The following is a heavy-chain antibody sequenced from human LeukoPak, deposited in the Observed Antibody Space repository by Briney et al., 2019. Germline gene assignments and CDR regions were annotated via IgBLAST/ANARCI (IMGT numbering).Heavy chain of an antibody. CDR3: AKDKSYGSGIDH. Sequence: PGGSLRLSCAASGFTVSSNYMSWVRQAPGKGLEWVSVIYSGGSTYYADSVKGRFTISRDNSKNTVYLQMDSLRPEDTAVYYCAKDKSYGSGIDHWGQGALVTVSS. D-gene: IGHD5-24*01. J-gene: IGHJ1*01. V-gene: IGHV3-53*05. CDR1: GFTVSSNY. CDR2: IYSGGST.